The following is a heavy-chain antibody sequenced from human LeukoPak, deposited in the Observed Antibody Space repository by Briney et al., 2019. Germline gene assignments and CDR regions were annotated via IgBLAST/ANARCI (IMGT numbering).Heavy chain of an antibody. CDR3: AGSPRGPPHFDY. D-gene: IGHD3-10*01. J-gene: IGHJ4*02. CDR1: GGTFSSYA. Sequence: GASVKVSCKASGGTFSSYAISWVRQAPGQGLEWMGGIIPIFGTANYAQKFQGRVTITADESTSTAYMELSSLRSEDTAVYYCAGSPRGPPHFDYWGQGTLVTVSS. CDR2: IIPIFGTA. V-gene: IGHV1-69*13.